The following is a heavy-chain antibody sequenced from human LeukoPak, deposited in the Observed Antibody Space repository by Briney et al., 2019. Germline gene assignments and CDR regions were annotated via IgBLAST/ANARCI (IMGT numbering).Heavy chain of an antibody. J-gene: IGHJ4*02. CDR3: ASSKDYHDSSGYARTLDY. CDR1: GYTFTSYY. Sequence: ASVKVSCKASGYTFTSYYIHWVRQAPGQGLEWMGGIIPIFGTANYAQKFQGRVTITSDESTSTAYMELSSLRSEDTAIYYCASSKDYHDSSGYARTLDYWGQGTLVTVSS. V-gene: IGHV1-69*13. D-gene: IGHD3-22*01. CDR2: IIPIFGTA.